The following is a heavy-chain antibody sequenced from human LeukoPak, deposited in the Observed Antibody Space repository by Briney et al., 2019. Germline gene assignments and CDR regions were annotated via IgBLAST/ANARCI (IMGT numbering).Heavy chain of an antibody. CDR3: ARDSQVGATLFDY. CDR1: GFTFSSYS. J-gene: IGHJ4*02. Sequence: PGGSLRLSCAASGFTFSSYSMNWVRQAPGKGLEWVSSISSSSSYIYYADSVKGRFTIFRDNAKNSLYLQMNSLRAEDTAVYYCARDSQVGATLFDYWGQGTLVTVSS. CDR2: ISSSSSYI. V-gene: IGHV3-21*01. D-gene: IGHD1-26*01.